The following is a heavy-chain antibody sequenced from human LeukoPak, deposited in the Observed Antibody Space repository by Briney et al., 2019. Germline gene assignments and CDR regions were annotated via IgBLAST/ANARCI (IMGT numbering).Heavy chain of an antibody. V-gene: IGHV1-24*01. CDR3: ATGGSGYYYFDY. D-gene: IGHD3-3*01. CDR1: GYTLTELS. Sequence: ASVKVSCKVSGYTLTELSTHWVRRAPGKGLEWMGGFDPEDGETIYAQRFQGRVTMTEDTSTDTAYMELSSLRSEDTAVYYCATGGSGYYYFDYWGQGTLVTVSS. J-gene: IGHJ4*02. CDR2: FDPEDGET.